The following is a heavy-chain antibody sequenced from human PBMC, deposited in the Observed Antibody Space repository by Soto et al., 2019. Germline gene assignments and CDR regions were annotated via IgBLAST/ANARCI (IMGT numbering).Heavy chain of an antibody. Sequence: QVQLVESGGGVVQPGRSLRLSCAASGFTFSSYAMHWVRQAPGKGLEWVAVISYDGSNKYYADSVKGRFTISRDNSKNTLYLQMNSLRAEDTAVYYCARFIGGSYSAFDYWGQGTLVTVSS. CDR1: GFTFSSYA. V-gene: IGHV3-30-3*01. CDR2: ISYDGSNK. CDR3: ARFIGGSYSAFDY. D-gene: IGHD1-26*01. J-gene: IGHJ4*02.